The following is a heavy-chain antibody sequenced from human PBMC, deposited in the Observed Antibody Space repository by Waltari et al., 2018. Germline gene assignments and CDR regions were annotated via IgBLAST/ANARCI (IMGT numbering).Heavy chain of an antibody. Sequence: QVQLVQSGAEVKKPGASVKVSCKASGYTFTGYYMHWVRQAPGQGLEWMGLNNPNSGGTNDAQKFQGRVTMTRDTSISTAYMELSRLRSDDTAVYYCARVRWQWLVYYFDYWGQGTLVTVSS. CDR1: GYTFTGYY. D-gene: IGHD6-19*01. CDR3: ARVRWQWLVYYFDY. V-gene: IGHV1-2*02. J-gene: IGHJ4*02. CDR2: NNPNSGGT.